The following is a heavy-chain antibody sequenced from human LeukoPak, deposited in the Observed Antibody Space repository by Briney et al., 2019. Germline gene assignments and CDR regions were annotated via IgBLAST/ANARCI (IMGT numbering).Heavy chain of an antibody. V-gene: IGHV1-69*05. CDR1: GGTFSCYA. Sequence: ASVKVSCKSSGGTFSCYAISWVRQAPGQGLEWMGGIIPIFGTANYAQKFQGRVTITTDESTSTAYIELSSLGSEDTAVYYCARERAHYYDSSGYRPDAFDIWGQGTVVTVSS. J-gene: IGHJ3*02. D-gene: IGHD3-22*01. CDR2: IIPIFGTA. CDR3: ARERAHYYDSSGYRPDAFDI.